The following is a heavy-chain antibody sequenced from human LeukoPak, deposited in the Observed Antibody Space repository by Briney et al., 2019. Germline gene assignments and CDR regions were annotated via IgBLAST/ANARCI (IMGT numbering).Heavy chain of an antibody. J-gene: IGHJ4*02. CDR3: ARDSSMVRGVIRH. D-gene: IGHD3-10*01. V-gene: IGHV4-39*07. CDR1: GGSISSSSYY. Sequence: SETLSLTCTVSGGSISSSSYYWGWIRQPPGKGLKWIGSIYYSGSTYYNPSLKSRVTISVDTSKNQFSLKLSSVTAADTAVYYCARDSSMVRGVIRHWGQGTLVTVSS. CDR2: IYYSGST.